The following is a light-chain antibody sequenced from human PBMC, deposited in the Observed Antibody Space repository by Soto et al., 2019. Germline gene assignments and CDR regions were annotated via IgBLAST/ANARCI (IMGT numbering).Light chain of an antibody. Sequence: QSVLTQPPSVSAAPGQTVTISCSGTRSSIGNNYVSWYQKVPGTGPKLLIYDNNKRPSGIPDRFSGSQSGTSATLGITGLQTGDEADYYCATWDSSLIAVVFGGGTKLTVL. CDR2: DNN. J-gene: IGLJ3*02. CDR3: ATWDSSLIAVV. V-gene: IGLV1-51*01. CDR1: RSSIGNNY.